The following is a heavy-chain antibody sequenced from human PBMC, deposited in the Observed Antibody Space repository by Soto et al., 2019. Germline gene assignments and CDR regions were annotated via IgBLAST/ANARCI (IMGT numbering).Heavy chain of an antibody. Sequence: SAKVSSEDRCGSFKSYSIRWARQDTGQGLEWMGGIIPIFGTANYAQKFQGRVTITADESTSTAYMELSSLRSEDTAVYYCAREYCSSTSCYANFDYWGQGTLVTVSS. J-gene: IGHJ4*02. CDR1: CGSFKSYS. CDR3: AREYCSSTSCYANFDY. D-gene: IGHD2-2*01. V-gene: IGHV1-69*13. CDR2: IIPIFGTA.